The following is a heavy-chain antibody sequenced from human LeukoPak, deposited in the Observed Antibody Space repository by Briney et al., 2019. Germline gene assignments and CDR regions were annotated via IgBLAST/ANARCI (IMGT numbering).Heavy chain of an antibody. Sequence: SETLSLTCAVSGDSISSSNWWSWVRQPPGKGLEWIGEIYHSGSTNYNPSLKSRVIISVDKSKNLFSLELSSVTAADTAVYYCARLSGAAGASYFDYWGQGTLVTVSS. D-gene: IGHD6-13*01. CDR2: IYHSGST. J-gene: IGHJ4*02. CDR3: ARLSGAAGASYFDY. V-gene: IGHV4-4*02. CDR1: GDSISSSNW.